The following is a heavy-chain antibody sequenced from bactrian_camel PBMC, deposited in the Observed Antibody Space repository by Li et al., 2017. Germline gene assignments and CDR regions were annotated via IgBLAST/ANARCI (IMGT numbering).Heavy chain of an antibody. Sequence: HVQLVESGGDSVQAGGSLRLSCAASGFTFRHCIGWFRQAPGKDREGVAAIDPDGGTSYADSVKGRFSISKDNVKNTVYLQMNSLKPEDTAMYYCAADRTCASLKSGTIDSRSQGTQVTVS. D-gene: IGHD3*01. V-gene: IGHV3S53*01. CDR2: IDPDGGT. CDR1: GFTFRHC. J-gene: IGHJ4*01.